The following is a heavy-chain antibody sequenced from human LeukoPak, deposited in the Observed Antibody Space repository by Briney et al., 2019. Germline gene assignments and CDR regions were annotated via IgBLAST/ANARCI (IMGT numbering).Heavy chain of an antibody. V-gene: IGHV1-18*01. CDR1: GYTFTSYG. D-gene: IGHD3-9*01. CDR2: ISAYNGNT. CDR3: ARLYYDILTGAFDI. Sequence: ASVKVSCKASGYTFTSYGISWVRQATGQGLEWMGWISAYNGNTNYAQKLQGRVTMTTDTSTSTAYMELRSLRSDDTAVYYCARLYYDILTGAFDIWGQGTMVTVSS. J-gene: IGHJ3*02.